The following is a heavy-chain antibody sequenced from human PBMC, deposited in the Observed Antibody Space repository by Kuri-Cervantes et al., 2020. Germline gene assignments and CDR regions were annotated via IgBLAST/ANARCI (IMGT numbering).Heavy chain of an antibody. D-gene: IGHD6-13*01. CDR3: GTGIAAAGSWSFDY. CDR2: IYPGDSDT. CDR1: GYSFTSRW. Sequence: KVSCKGSGYSFTSRWIGWVRQMPGKGLEWMGIIYPGDSDTRYSPSFQGQVTISADKSISTAYLQWSSPKASDTAMYYCGTGIAAAGSWSFDYWGQGTLVTVSS. V-gene: IGHV5-51*01. J-gene: IGHJ4*02.